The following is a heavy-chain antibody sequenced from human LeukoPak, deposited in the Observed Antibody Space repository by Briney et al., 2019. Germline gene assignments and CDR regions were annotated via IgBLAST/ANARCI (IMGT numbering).Heavy chain of an antibody. CDR3: AKDSFSSR. D-gene: IGHD2-2*01. Sequence: GGSLRLSCAASGFPFSSYGMHWVRQAPGKGLEWVSTISGSGVSTFYADPVKGRFTISRDNSKNTLYLHMNSLSAEDTAIYYCAKDSFSSRWGQGTLVTASS. CDR1: GFPFSSYG. V-gene: IGHV3-23*01. J-gene: IGHJ4*02. CDR2: ISGSGVST.